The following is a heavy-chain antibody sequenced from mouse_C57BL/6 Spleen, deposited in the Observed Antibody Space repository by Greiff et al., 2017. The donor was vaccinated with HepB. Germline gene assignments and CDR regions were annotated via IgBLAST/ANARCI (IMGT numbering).Heavy chain of an antibody. D-gene: IGHD1-1*01. CDR1: GYTFTDYE. J-gene: IGHJ3*01. V-gene: IGHV1-15*01. CDR3: TRSTVVPSLGFAY. CDR2: IDPETGGT. Sequence: VQLQQSGAELVRPGASVTLSCKASGYTFTDYEMHWVKQTPVHGLEWIGAIDPETGGTAYNQKFKGKAILTADKSSSTAYMELRSLTSEDSAVYYCTRSTVVPSLGFAYWGQGTLVTVSA.